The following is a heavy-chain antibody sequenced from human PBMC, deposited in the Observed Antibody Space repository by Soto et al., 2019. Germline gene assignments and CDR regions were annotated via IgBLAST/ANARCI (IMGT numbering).Heavy chain of an antibody. CDR2: IYWDDDK. Sequence: QITLKESGPTLVKPTQTLTLTCTFSGFSLSTSGVDVGWIRQPPGKALEWLALIYWDDDKRYKPSLKSRLPITKGTSRNQVLLTMTNMDPLDTATYYCAHRRPYSNSPEYFFDYWGQGTLVTVSS. D-gene: IGHD6-6*01. CDR1: GFSLSTSGVD. CDR3: AHRRPYSNSPEYFFDY. J-gene: IGHJ4*02. V-gene: IGHV2-5*02.